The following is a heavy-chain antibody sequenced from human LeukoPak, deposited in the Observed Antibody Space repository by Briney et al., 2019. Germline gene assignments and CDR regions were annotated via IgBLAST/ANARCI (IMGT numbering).Heavy chain of an antibody. CDR1: GFTFSSYG. Sequence: PGGSLRLSCAASGFTFSSYGIHWVRQAPGKGLEWVAVIGKDGAAKHYAESVRGRFTISRDNSKNTLDLQMDSLSAEDTAVYYCARDRSLDWYFDLWGRGTLVTVSS. CDR2: IGKDGAAK. CDR3: ARDRSLDWYFDL. V-gene: IGHV3-30*03. D-gene: IGHD2-15*01. J-gene: IGHJ2*01.